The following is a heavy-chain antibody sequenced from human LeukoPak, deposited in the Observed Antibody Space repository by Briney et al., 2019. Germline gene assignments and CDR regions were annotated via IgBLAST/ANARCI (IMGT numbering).Heavy chain of an antibody. J-gene: IGHJ3*02. CDR3: ARDTGRAFDI. V-gene: IGHV3-74*01. CDR2: VKSDASST. Sequence: GGSLRLSCAASGFTFSGYWMYWVREAPGKGLVWVSGVKSDASSTYYADSVKGRFTISRDNAKNTLSLQMNSLRAEDTAVYYCARDTGRAFDIWGQGTMVTVSS. D-gene: IGHD4-17*01. CDR1: GFTFSGYW.